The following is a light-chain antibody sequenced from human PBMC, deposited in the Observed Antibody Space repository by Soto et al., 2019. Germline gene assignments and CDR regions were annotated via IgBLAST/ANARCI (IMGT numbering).Light chain of an antibody. CDR1: QSVLYSSNNKNY. Sequence: DIVMTQSPDSLAVFLGERATINCKSSQSVLYSSNNKNYLAWYQQKAGQPPKLLIYWASTRESGVPDRFSGSGSVTDFTLTISSLQAEDVAVYYCQQYYATPPYTFGQGTKLEIK. J-gene: IGKJ2*01. V-gene: IGKV4-1*01. CDR2: WAS. CDR3: QQYYATPPYT.